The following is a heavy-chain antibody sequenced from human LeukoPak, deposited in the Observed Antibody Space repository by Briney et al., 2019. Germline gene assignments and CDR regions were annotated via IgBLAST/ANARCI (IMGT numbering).Heavy chain of an antibody. Sequence: PSETLSLTCAVYGGSFSGYYWSWIRQPPGKGLEWIGEINHSGSTNYNPSLKSRVTISVDTSKNKFSLKLSSVTAADTAVYYCARLLYYYDSSGYYAGNDYWGQGTLVTVSS. J-gene: IGHJ4*02. CDR1: GGSFSGYY. CDR3: ARLLYYYDSSGYYAGNDY. D-gene: IGHD3-22*01. CDR2: INHSGST. V-gene: IGHV4-34*01.